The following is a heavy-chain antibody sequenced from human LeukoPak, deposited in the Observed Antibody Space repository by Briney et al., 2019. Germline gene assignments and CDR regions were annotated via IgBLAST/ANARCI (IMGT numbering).Heavy chain of an antibody. CDR1: GFTVSSNY. Sequence: GGSLRLSCAASGFTVSSNYMSWVRQAPGKGLEWVSVIYSGGSTYYADSVKGRFTISRDNSKNTLYLQMNSLRAEDTAVYYCAKGALELPQMDYWGQGTLVTVSS. CDR3: AKGALELPQMDY. CDR2: IYSGGST. J-gene: IGHJ4*02. D-gene: IGHD1-26*01. V-gene: IGHV3-53*01.